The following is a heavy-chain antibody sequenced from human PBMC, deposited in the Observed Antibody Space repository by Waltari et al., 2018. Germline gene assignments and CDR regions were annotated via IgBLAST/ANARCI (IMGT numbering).Heavy chain of an antibody. CDR1: GFTFSSYW. CDR3: ARYRYQLVERYWYFNL. CDR2: IKQDGSEK. J-gene: IGHJ2*01. V-gene: IGHV3-7*01. D-gene: IGHD1-1*01. Sequence: EVQLVESGGGLVQPGGSLRLSCAASGFTFSSYWMSWVRQAPGKGLEWVANIKQDGSEKYYVDSVKGRFTISRDNAKNSLYLQMNSLRAEDTAVYYCARYRYQLVERYWYFNLWGRGTLVTVSS.